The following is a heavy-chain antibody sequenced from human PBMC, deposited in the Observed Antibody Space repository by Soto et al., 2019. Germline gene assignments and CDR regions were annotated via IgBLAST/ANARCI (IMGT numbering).Heavy chain of an antibody. D-gene: IGHD6-19*01. CDR3: ARVYGIAVAGTLDF. CDR1: GFTFSSYS. J-gene: IGHJ4*02. V-gene: IGHV3-21*01. CDR2: ISSSSSYI. Sequence: PGGSLRLSCAASGFTFSSYSMNWVRQAPGKGLEWVSSISSSSSYIYYADSVKGRFTISRDNAKNSLYLQMNSLRAEDTAVYYCARVYGIAVAGTLDFWGQGTLVTVSS.